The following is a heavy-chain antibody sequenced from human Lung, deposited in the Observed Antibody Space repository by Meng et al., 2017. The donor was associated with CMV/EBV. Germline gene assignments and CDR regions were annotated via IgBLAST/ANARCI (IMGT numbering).Heavy chain of an antibody. Sequence: GESLKISCAASGFTFSDFAMSWVRQAPGKGLEWVSVIYSGGRSTSYADSVKGRFTISRDNSKNTLYLQMNRLRADDTAVYYCAKMYCGTTSCYSFDFWGLGTXVTVSS. J-gene: IGHJ4*02. D-gene: IGHD2-2*02. CDR3: AKMYCGTTSCYSFDF. CDR2: IYSGGRST. V-gene: IGHV3-23*03. CDR1: GFTFSDFA.